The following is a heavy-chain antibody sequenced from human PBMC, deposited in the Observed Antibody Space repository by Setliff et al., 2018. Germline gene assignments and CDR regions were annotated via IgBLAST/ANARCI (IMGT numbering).Heavy chain of an antibody. D-gene: IGHD3-22*01. CDR3: AKEDYSDSSGYYYETPWFDP. CDR1: GLTFSGAW. Sequence: GGSLRLSCAVSGLTFSGAWLNWVRQAPRRGLEWVSGISGSGRNTYYADSVKGRFTISRDNSQNTVFLQVNSLRPEDSAVYYCAKEDYSDSSGYYYETPWFDPWGQGTLVTVSS. V-gene: IGHV3-23*01. J-gene: IGHJ5*02. CDR2: ISGSGRNT.